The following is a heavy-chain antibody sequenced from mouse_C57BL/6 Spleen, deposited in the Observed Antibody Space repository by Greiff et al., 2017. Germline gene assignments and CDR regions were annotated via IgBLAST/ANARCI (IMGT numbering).Heavy chain of an antibody. Sequence: VQLQESGAELVRPGASVTLSCKASGYTFTDYEMHWVKQTPVHGLEWIGAIDPETGGTAYNQKFKGKAILTADKSSSTAYMELRSLTSEDSAVYYCTRGHDYWGQGTTLTVSS. CDR3: TRGHDY. CDR1: GYTFTDYE. J-gene: IGHJ2*01. CDR2: IDPETGGT. V-gene: IGHV1-15*01.